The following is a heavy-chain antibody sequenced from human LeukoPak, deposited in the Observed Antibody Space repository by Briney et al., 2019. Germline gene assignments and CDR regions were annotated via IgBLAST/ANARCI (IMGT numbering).Heavy chain of an antibody. Sequence: PGGSLRLSCAASGFTFSSYAMHWVRQAPGKGLEWVAVISSDRSNKYYADSVKGRFTISRDNAKNSLSLQMSSLRVEDTAVYYCARGSLFLDYWGQGTLVTVSS. V-gene: IGHV3-30-3*01. D-gene: IGHD3-16*02. J-gene: IGHJ4*02. CDR2: ISSDRSNK. CDR3: ARGSLFLDY. CDR1: GFTFSSYA.